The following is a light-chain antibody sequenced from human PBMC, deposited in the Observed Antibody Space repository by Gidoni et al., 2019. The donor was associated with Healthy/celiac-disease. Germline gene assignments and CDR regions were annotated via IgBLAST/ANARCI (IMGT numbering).Light chain of an antibody. CDR1: QSISRW. CDR2: KES. CDR3: QQYNSYLT. J-gene: IGKJ5*01. V-gene: IGKV1-5*03. Sequence: QMTQSPSTLSASVGDRVTITCRSSQSISRWLAWYQQIPWKAPKVLIYKESSLESGVPSRFIGSASGTEFTLTISSLQPDDFATYYCQQYNSYLTFGQGTRLEIK.